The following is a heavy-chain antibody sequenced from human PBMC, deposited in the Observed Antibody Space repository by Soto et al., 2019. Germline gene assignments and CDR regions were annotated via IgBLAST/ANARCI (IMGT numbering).Heavy chain of an antibody. J-gene: IGHJ6*02. V-gene: IGHV3-66*01. CDR1: GFTLNSFF. D-gene: IGHD7-27*01. CDR3: DSNGGQPMKTSYYYYGMDV. CDR2: IYSGGST. Sequence: GGSLRLSCAASGFTLNSFFMHWVRQAPGKGLMWVSIIYSGGSTYYADSVKGKFIISRDNSKNTLYLQMNSLRADDTAVYYCDSNGGQPMKTSYYYYGMDVWGQGTTVTVSS.